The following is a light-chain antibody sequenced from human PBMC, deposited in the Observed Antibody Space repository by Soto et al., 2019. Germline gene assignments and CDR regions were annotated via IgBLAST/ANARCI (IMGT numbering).Light chain of an antibody. J-gene: IGLJ2*01. CDR2: GNN. CDR3: AAWGDSLNGPV. Sequence: QSVLTQPPSASGTPGQRVTISCSGSSSNIGSNTVNWYQQLPGTAPKLLIYGNNQRPSGVPDRFSGSKSGTSASLAISGLQSEDEADYYCAAWGDSLNGPVFGGGTKLTVL. V-gene: IGLV1-44*01. CDR1: SSNIGSNT.